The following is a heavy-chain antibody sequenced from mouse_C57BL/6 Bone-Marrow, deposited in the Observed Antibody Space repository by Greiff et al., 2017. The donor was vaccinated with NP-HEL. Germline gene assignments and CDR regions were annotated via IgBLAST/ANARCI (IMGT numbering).Heavy chain of an antibody. D-gene: IGHD3-2*02. J-gene: IGHJ3*01. CDR3: ARKGGIDSSGWCAY. Sequence: QVQLQQSGAELARPGASVKLSCKASGYTFTSYGISWVKQRTGQGLEWIGEIYPRSGNTYYNEKFKGKATLTADKSSSTAYMELRSLTSEDSAVYFCARKGGIDSSGWCAYWGQGTLVTVSA. V-gene: IGHV1-81*01. CDR1: GYTFTSYG. CDR2: IYPRSGNT.